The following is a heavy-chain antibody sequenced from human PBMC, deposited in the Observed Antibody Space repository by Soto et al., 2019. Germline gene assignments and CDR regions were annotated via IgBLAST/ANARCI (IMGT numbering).Heavy chain of an antibody. CDR3: AKMPYYYDSSGYREYNWFDP. CDR1: GFTFSSYA. V-gene: IGHV3-23*01. D-gene: IGHD3-22*01. J-gene: IGHJ5*02. CDR2: ISGSGGRT. Sequence: GGSLRLSCAASGFTFSSYAMSWVRQAPGKGLEWVSAISGSGGRTYYADSVKGRFTISRDNSKNTLYLQMNSLRAEDTAVYYCAKMPYYYDSSGYREYNWFDPWGQGTLVTVSS.